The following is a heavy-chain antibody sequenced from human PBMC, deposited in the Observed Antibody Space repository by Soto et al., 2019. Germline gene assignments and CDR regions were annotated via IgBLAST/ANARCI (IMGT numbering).Heavy chain of an antibody. CDR1: GFTFSSYG. V-gene: IGHV3-33*01. CDR3: ARDESSSSSHYYYGMDV. D-gene: IGHD6-6*01. J-gene: IGHJ6*02. CDR2: IWYDGSNK. Sequence: QVQLVESGGGVVQPGRSLRLSCAASGFTFSSYGMHWVRQAPGKGLEWVAVIWYDGSNKYYAESVKGRFTISRDNSNNTLYLQMNSLRAEDTAVYYCARDESSSSSHYYYGMDVWGQGTTVTVSS.